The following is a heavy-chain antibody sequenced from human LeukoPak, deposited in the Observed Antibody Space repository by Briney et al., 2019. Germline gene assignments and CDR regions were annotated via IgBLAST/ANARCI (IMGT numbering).Heavy chain of an antibody. D-gene: IGHD3-22*01. CDR3: ARVTGYMIEDYFDY. CDR1: GGSISSYY. J-gene: IGHJ4*02. Sequence: SETLSLTCTVSGGSISSYYWSWIRQPPGKGLEWIGYIYYSGSTNYNPSLKSRVTISVDTSKNQFSLRLSSVTAADTAVYYCARVTGYMIEDYFDYWGQGTLVTISS. CDR2: IYYSGST. V-gene: IGHV4-59*01.